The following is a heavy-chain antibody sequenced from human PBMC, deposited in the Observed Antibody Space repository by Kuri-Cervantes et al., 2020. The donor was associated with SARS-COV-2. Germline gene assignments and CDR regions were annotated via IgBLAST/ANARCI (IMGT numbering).Heavy chain of an antibody. D-gene: IGHD3-22*01. J-gene: IGHJ5*02. CDR2: IYYSGST. CDR3: ALVAVYYDSSGYYYWFDP. V-gene: IGHV4-31*03. Sequence: LRLSCTVSGGSISSGGYYWSWIRQHPGKGLEWIGYIYYSGSTYYNPSLKSRVTMSVDTSKNQFSLKLSSVTAADTAVYYCALVAVYYDSSGYYYWFDPWGQGTMVTVSS. CDR1: GGSISSGGYY.